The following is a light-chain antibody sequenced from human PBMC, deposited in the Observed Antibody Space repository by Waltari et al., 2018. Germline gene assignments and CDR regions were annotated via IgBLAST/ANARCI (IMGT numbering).Light chain of an antibody. Sequence: DIVMTQSPDSLTVSLGERATINCKSSQNVVNSANNKISLAWYKQKPGQAPQLFIYWACIRESGVPDRFSGSGSATDFTLTISSLQAEDVAVYYCQQYYRVPFTFGPGTRVEIK. J-gene: IGKJ3*01. V-gene: IGKV4-1*01. CDR2: WAC. CDR3: QQYYRVPFT. CDR1: QNVVNSANNKIS.